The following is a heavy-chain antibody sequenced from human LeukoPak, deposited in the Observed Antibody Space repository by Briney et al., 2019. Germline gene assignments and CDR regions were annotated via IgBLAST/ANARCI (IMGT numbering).Heavy chain of an antibody. J-gene: IGHJ4*02. V-gene: IGHV3-30*18. CDR2: ISYDGSNK. D-gene: IGHD1-26*01. Sequence: PGGSLRLSCAASGXTFSSYDIHWVRQAPGKGLEWVALISYDGSNKYYADSVKGRFTISRDNSKNTLYLQMNSLRAEDTAVYYCAKDSGSYYVFDYWGQGTLVTVSS. CDR1: GXTFSSYD. CDR3: AKDSGSYYVFDY.